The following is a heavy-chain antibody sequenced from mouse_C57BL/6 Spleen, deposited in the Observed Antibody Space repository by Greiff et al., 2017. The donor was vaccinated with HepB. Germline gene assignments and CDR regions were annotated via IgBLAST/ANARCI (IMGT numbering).Heavy chain of an antibody. D-gene: IGHD1-1*02. J-gene: IGHJ4*01. CDR3: ARHGGNSAMDY. CDR1: GFTFSSYG. CDR2: ISSGGSYT. Sequence: EVQLVESGGDLVKPGGSLKLSCAASGFTFSSYGMSWVRQTPDKRLEWVATISSGGSYTYYPDSVKGRFTISRDNAKNTLYLQMSSQKSEDTAMYYCARHGGNSAMDYWGQGTSVTVSS. V-gene: IGHV5-6*01.